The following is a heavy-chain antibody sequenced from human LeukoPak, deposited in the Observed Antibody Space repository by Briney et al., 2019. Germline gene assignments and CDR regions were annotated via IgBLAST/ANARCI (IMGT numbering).Heavy chain of an antibody. CDR1: GYSISRGYY. V-gene: IGHV4-38-2*02. CDR2: IYHSGST. CDR3: ARGRVVVTSVFDY. D-gene: IGHD2-21*02. Sequence: SETLSLTCTVSGYSISRGYYWGWIRQPPGKGLEWIGSIYHSGSTYYNPSLKSRVTISVDTSKNQFSLKLSSVTAADTAVYYCARGRVVVTSVFDYWGQGTLVTVSS. J-gene: IGHJ4*02.